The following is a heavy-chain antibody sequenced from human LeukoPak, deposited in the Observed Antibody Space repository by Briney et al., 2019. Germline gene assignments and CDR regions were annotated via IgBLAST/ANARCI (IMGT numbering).Heavy chain of an antibody. CDR2: ISSGGSTI. CDR1: GFDFSSYA. CDR3: ARGSIVNGALDI. J-gene: IGHJ3*02. Sequence: QPGGSLRLSCAASGFDFSSYAMNWVRQAPGKGLEWVSYISSGGSTIYYADSVKGRFTISRDNARNSLYLQMNSLRAEDTAFYYCARGSIVNGALDIWGQGTMVTVSS. D-gene: IGHD2/OR15-2a*01. V-gene: IGHV3-48*03.